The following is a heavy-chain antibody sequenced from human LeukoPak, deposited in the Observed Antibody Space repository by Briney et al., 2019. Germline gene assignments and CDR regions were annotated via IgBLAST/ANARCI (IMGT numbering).Heavy chain of an antibody. CDR2: INPNSGGT. D-gene: IGHD3-3*01. V-gene: IGHV1-2*02. CDR3: AASKRSYDFWTGFPSDF. J-gene: IGHJ4*02. CDR1: GYTFTGYY. Sequence: ASVKVSCKASGYTFTGYYMHWVRQAPGQGLEWMGWINPNSGGTNYAQKFQGRVTMTRDTSISTAYMELSRLRSEDTALYYCAASKRSYDFWTGFPSDFRGPGTVATVSS.